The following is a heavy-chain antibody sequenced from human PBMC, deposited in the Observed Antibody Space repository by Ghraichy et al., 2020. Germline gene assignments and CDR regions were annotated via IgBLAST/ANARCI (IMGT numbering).Heavy chain of an antibody. V-gene: IGHV3-48*02. D-gene: IGHD1-20*01. Sequence: ETLSLTCAASGFTFSSYSMNWVRQAPGKGLEWVSYISSSSSTIYYADSVKGRFTISRDNAKNSLYLQMNSLRDEDTAVYYCARGSGYNWNYWGQGTLVTVSS. CDR3: ARGSGYNWNY. CDR2: ISSSSSTI. CDR1: GFTFSSYS. J-gene: IGHJ4*02.